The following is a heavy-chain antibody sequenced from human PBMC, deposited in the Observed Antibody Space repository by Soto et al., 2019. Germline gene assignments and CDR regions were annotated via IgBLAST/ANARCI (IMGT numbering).Heavy chain of an antibody. CDR3: ERDPGGSAFDI. CDR2: IYSGGST. D-gene: IGHD1-26*01. Sequence: EVQLVESGGGLVQPGGYLRLSCAASGFTVSSNYMSWVRQAPGKGLEWVSVIYSGGSTYYADSVKGRFTISRDNSKNTLYLQMNSLRAEDTAVYYCERDPGGSAFDIWGQGTMVTVSS. V-gene: IGHV3-66*01. J-gene: IGHJ3*02. CDR1: GFTVSSNY.